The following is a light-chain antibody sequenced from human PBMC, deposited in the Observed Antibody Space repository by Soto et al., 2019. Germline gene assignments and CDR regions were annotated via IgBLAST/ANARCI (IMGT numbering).Light chain of an antibody. J-gene: IGKJ1*01. CDR3: QQFHNSRT. CDR1: QSVGSNY. V-gene: IGKV3-20*01. CDR2: GAS. Sequence: EFVLTQSPATLSLSPGERATLYCRASQSVGSNYLAWYQQTPGQAPRLLFYGASSRATGTPDRFIGSGSGTDFTLTITGLEPEDFAVYYCQQFHNSRTFGQGTKVDIK.